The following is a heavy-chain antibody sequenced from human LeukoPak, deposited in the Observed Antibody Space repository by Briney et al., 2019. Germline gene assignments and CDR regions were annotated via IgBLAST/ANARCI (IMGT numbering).Heavy chain of an antibody. V-gene: IGHV1-18*01. J-gene: IGHJ3*02. Sequence: ASVTVSFKASGYTFTIYGISWVRQAPGQGREGMGWISAYNGNTNYAQKLQGRVTMTTDTSTSTAYMELRSLRSDDTAVYYCARAAGHEDDAFDIWGQGTMVTVSS. CDR1: GYTFTIYG. D-gene: IGHD6-13*01. CDR2: ISAYNGNT. CDR3: ARAAGHEDDAFDI.